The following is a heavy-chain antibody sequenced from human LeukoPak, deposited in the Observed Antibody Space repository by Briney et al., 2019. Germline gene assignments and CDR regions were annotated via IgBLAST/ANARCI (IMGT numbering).Heavy chain of an antibody. Sequence: GASVKVSCKASGYTFIGYYMHWVRQAPGQGFEWMGWINPNSGGTNYAQKFQGRVTMTRDTSISTAYMELSRLRSDDTAVYYCARDLVPDYGDYGDYMDVWGKGTTVTVSS. CDR1: GYTFIGYY. CDR3: ARDLVPDYGDYGDYMDV. V-gene: IGHV1-2*02. CDR2: INPNSGGT. D-gene: IGHD4-17*01. J-gene: IGHJ6*03.